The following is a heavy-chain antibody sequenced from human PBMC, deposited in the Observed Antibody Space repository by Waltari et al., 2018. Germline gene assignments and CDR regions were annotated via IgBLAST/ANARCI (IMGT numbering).Heavy chain of an antibody. CDR2: IYYSGST. Sequence: QLQLQESGPGLVKPSETLSLTCTVSGGSISSSSYYWGWIRQPPGKGLEWIGSIYYSGSTYYNPSLKSRVTISVDTSKNQFSLKLSSVNAADTAVYYCARHGVVVVPAAMGWFDPWGQGTLVTVSS. CDR1: GGSISSSSYY. V-gene: IGHV4-39*01. D-gene: IGHD2-2*01. J-gene: IGHJ5*02. CDR3: ARHGVVVVPAAMGWFDP.